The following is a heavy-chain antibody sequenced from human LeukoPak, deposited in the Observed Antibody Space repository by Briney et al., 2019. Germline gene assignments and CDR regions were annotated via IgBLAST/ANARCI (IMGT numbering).Heavy chain of an antibody. CDR3: ARPSRGGWPDSWFDP. CDR2: INPNSGGT. CDR1: GYTFTGYY. V-gene: IGHV1-2*02. Sequence: ASVKVSCKASGYTFTGYYMHWVRQAPGQGLEWMGWINPNSGGTNYAQKFQGRVTMTRDTSISTAYMELSRLRSDDTAVYYCARPSRGGWPDSWFDPWGQGTLVTVSS. J-gene: IGHJ5*02. D-gene: IGHD6-19*01.